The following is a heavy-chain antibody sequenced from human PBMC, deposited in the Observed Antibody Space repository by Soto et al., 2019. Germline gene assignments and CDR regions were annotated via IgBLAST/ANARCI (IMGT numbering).Heavy chain of an antibody. J-gene: IGHJ4*02. D-gene: IGHD1-26*01. CDR2: IIPIFGTA. Sequence: QVQLVQSGAEVKKPGSSVKVSCKTSGGTFSTYSIVWGRQAPGEGLEWMGGIIPIFGTANYAQKFPDRVPIPADKSTNTAFLGLRRLKSEDTAMDCCASASGNNYGVGANSYFGSWGQGTRVTVSS. CDR3: ASASGNNYGVGANSYFGS. V-gene: IGHV1-69*06. CDR1: GGTFSTYS.